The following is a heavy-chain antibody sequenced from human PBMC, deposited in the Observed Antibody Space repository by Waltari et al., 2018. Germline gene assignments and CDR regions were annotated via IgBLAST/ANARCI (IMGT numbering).Heavy chain of an antibody. J-gene: IGHJ4*02. CDR3: AKGRKENHFDH. Sequence: QLLESGGGLVQPGGSLRLSCAAAGFTFRTYAMNWIRPAPGKGLEWVAVIFSSVTTFYGESVKCRFTVSRDDSNHTVHLQMNNLRNGDTAVYYCAKGRKENHFDHWGQGALVTVSS. CDR2: IFSSVTT. CDR1: GFTFRTYA. V-gene: IGHV3-23*03.